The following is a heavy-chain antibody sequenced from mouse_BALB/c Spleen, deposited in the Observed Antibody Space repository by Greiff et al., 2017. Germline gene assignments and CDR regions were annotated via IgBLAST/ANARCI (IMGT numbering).Heavy chain of an antibody. V-gene: IGHV5-12-2*01. D-gene: IGHD2-1*01. CDR3: ARRGYYGNDAMDY. Sequence: EVQRVESGGGLVQPGGSLKLSCAASGFTFSSYTMSWVRQTPEKRLEWVAYISNGGGSTYYPDTVKGRFTISRDNAKNTLYLQMSSLKSEDTAMYYCARRGYYGNDAMDYWGQGTSVTVSS. CDR1: GFTFSSYT. J-gene: IGHJ4*01. CDR2: ISNGGGST.